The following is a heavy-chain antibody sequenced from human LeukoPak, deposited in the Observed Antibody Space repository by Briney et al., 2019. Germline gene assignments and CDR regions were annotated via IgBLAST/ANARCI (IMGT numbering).Heavy chain of an antibody. D-gene: IGHD2-2*01. V-gene: IGHV4-59*01. CDR3: ARTTTSFDD. Sequence: RTSETLSLTCTVSGGSISSYYWSWIRQPPGKGLEWIGYIYDSGGNNYNPSLKSRVTISIDTSKNQFSLKLNSVTAADTAVYYCARTTTSFDDWGQGTLVTVSP. CDR2: IYDSGGN. J-gene: IGHJ4*02. CDR1: GGSISSYY.